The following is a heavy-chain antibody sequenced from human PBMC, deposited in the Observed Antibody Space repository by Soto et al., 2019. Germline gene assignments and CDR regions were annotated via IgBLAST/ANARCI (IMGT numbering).Heavy chain of an antibody. D-gene: IGHD2-15*01. J-gene: IGHJ6*01. CDR2: IYYSGST. Sequence: PSETLSLTCTVSGGSISSGGYYWSWIRQHPGKGREWIGYIYYSGSTYYNPSLKSRVTISVDTSKNQFSLKLSSVTAADTAVYYCASRVRGYCSGGSCYSRYYGMDVWGQGTTVTVSS. V-gene: IGHV4-31*03. CDR1: GGSISSGGYY. CDR3: ASRVRGYCSGGSCYSRYYGMDV.